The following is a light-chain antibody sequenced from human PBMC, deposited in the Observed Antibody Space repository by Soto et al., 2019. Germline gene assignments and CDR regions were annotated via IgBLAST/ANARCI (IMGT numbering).Light chain of an antibody. CDR2: DAS. CDR1: QNVRSN. V-gene: IGKV3-15*01. Sequence: EIVMTQSPATLSVSPGERATLSCRASQNVRSNLAWYHQKPGQAPRLLISDASTRATGIPARFSGSGSGTEFTLTITSLQSEDFAVYCCQQYDNWPLSFGEGTRVEIK. CDR3: QQYDNWPLS. J-gene: IGKJ4*01.